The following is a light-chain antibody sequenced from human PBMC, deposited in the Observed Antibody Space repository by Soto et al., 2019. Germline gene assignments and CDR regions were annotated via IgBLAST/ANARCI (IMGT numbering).Light chain of an antibody. J-gene: IGKJ4*01. CDR1: QSLSSSY. CDR3: QQYSQWPLT. V-gene: IGKV3-15*01. CDR2: GVS. Sequence: EIVLTQSPGTLSLSPLEIATLSCMASQSLSSSYLAWYQQKPGQAPRLLMYGVSTRATGIPARFGGSGSATEFTLTISSLQSEDFAVYYCQQYSQWPLTFGGGTKVDIK.